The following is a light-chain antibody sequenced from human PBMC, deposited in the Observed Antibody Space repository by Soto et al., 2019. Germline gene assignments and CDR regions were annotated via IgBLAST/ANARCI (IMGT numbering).Light chain of an antibody. CDR1: SSDVGGYNY. CDR2: EVR. J-gene: IGLJ1*01. Sequence: QSALTQPPSASGSPGQSVTISCTGTSSDVGGYNYVSWYQEHPGKAPKLMIYEVRERPSGVPDRFSGSKSGNTASLTVSGLQAEDEADYYCSSYAGRDSFVFGTGTKLTV. CDR3: SSYAGRDSFV. V-gene: IGLV2-8*01.